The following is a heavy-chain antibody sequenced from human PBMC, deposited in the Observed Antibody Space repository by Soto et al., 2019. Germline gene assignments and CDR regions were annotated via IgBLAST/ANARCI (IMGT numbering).Heavy chain of an antibody. CDR3: ASRDPGTSVDY. CDR2: IYRTGST. J-gene: IGHJ4*02. D-gene: IGHD1-7*01. V-gene: IGHV4-34*01. Sequence: SETLSLTCAVYGGSFSGYYWSWIRQPPGKGLEWIGEIYRTGSTNYNPSLKSRVTISLDKSENQFSLKVTSLTAADTAVYYCASRDPGTSVDYWGQGTLVTVSS. CDR1: GGSFSGYY.